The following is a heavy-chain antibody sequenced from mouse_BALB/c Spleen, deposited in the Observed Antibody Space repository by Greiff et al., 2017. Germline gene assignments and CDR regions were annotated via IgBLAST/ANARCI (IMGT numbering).Heavy chain of an antibody. V-gene: IGHV1-54*01. D-gene: IGHD2-10*02. CDR2: INPGSGGT. CDR1: GHAFTNYL. J-gene: IGHJ2*01. CDR3: ASRTYGNSFDY. Sequence: VQLQQSGAELVRPGTSVKVSCKASGHAFTNYLIEWVKQRPGQGLEWIGVINPGSGGTNYNEKFKGKATLTADKSSSTAYMQLSSLTSDDSAVYFCASRTYGNSFDYWGQGTTLKVSS.